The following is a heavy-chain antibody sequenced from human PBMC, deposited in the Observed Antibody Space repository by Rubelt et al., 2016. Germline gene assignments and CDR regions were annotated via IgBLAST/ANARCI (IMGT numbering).Heavy chain of an antibody. CDR2: ISGSGGST. CDR1: GFTVRTHG. CDR3: TTRVISTCDH. Sequence: EVQVVESGGDLVQPGGSLRLYCAASGFTVRTHGWTWVRQAPGKGLEWVSGISGSGGSTYYACSVKGRFTVSRDSSKNTLYLQMNSPRTADTGVYYCTTRVISTCDHWGQGTLVTVSS. V-gene: IGHV3-23*04. D-gene: IGHD2-21*01. J-gene: IGHJ4*02.